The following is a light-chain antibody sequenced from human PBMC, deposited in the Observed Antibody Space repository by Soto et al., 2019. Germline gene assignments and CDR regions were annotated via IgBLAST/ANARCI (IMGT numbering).Light chain of an antibody. Sequence: EIVLTQSTATLALSPGEIATLSCRASQSVSSYLAWYQQKPGQAPRLLIYDASNRATSIPARFSGSGSTTDFTLTISSLEPEYFAVHYCQQRSTFGQGTRLEIK. V-gene: IGKV3-11*01. J-gene: IGKJ5*01. CDR1: QSVSSY. CDR3: QQRST. CDR2: DAS.